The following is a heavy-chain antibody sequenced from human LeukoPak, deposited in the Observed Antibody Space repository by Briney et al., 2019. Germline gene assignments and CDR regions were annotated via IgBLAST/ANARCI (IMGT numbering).Heavy chain of an antibody. V-gene: IGHV3-23*01. CDR1: GFTFSSYA. CDR2: ISGSGGST. J-gene: IGHJ4*02. D-gene: IGHD5-24*01. Sequence: SGGSLRLSCAASGFTFSSYAMSWVRQAPGKGLEWVSAISGSGGSTYYADSVKGRFTISRDNSKNMLYLQMNSLRAEDTAVYYCAKDPRVLRDGFNVDYWGQGTLVTVSS. CDR3: AKDPRVLRDGFNVDY.